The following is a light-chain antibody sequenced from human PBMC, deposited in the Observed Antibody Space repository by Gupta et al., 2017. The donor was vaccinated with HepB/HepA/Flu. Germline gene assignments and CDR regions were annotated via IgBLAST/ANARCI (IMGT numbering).Light chain of an antibody. V-gene: IGLV2-14*03. CDR2: DVS. Sequence: QSALTQPASVSGSPGPSTTISCTGTSSDVCGYNFVSWYQQHPDKAPKLMIYDVSDRPSGVSNRFSASKSGNTASLTISGLQAEDEADYYCSSYASSSTLVVFGGGTKLTVL. CDR3: SSYASSSTLVV. CDR1: SSDVCGYNF. J-gene: IGLJ2*01.